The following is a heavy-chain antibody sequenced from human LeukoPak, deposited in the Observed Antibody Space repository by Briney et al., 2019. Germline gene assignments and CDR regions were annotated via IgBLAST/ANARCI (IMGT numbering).Heavy chain of an antibody. D-gene: IGHD6-19*01. Sequence: GGSLRLSCAASGFTFSSYSMNWVRQAPGKGLEWVSYISSSSSTIYYADSVKGRFTISRDNAKNSLYLQMNSLRAEDTAVYYCAGAGGYSSGWSRFDYWGQGALVTVSS. CDR2: ISSSSSTI. CDR1: GFTFSSYS. V-gene: IGHV3-48*01. CDR3: AGAGGYSSGWSRFDY. J-gene: IGHJ4*02.